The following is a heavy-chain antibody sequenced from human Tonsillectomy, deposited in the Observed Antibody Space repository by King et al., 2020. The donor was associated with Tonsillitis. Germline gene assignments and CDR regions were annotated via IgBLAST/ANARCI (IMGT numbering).Heavy chain of an antibody. Sequence: QLVQSGGGVVKPGRSLRLTCAASGLTFSSYAMHWVRQAPGKGLEWVAVISYDGSKKYYAASVKGRFIISRDNSKNTLYMQMNSLRAEETAVYYCARGGCTSTSGYYYYYYMALWGKGTTVTVSS. V-gene: IGHV3-30-3*01. CDR3: ARGGCTSTSGYYYYYYMAL. D-gene: IGHD2-2*01. J-gene: IGHJ6*03. CDR2: ISYDGSKK. CDR1: GLTFSSYA.